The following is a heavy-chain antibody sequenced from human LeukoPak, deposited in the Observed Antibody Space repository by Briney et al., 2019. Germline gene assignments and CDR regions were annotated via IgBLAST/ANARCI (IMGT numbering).Heavy chain of an antibody. CDR3: AREHSSGNDIYSDF. D-gene: IGHD3-22*01. CDR1: GFTFSSYG. Sequence: PGGSLRLSCAASGFTFSSYGMHWVRQAPGKGLEWVAVISYDGSNKYYADSVKGRFTISRDNSKNTLYLQMNSQRAEDTAVYYCAREHSSGNDIYSDFWGQGTLVTVSS. J-gene: IGHJ4*02. V-gene: IGHV3-30*03. CDR2: ISYDGSNK.